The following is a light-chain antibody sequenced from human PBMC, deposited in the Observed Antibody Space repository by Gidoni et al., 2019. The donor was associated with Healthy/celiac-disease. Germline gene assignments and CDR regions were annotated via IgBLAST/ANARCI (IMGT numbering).Light chain of an antibody. CDR1: HSVSSSY. Sequence: EIVLTQSPGTLSLSPGERATLSCRASHSVSSSYLGWYQQKPGQAPRLLIYGASTRATGIPDRFSGSGSGTDFTLTITSLEPEEFAVYYCQQYDSSMGYTFGQGTKLEIK. CDR3: QQYDSSMGYT. V-gene: IGKV3-20*01. J-gene: IGKJ2*01. CDR2: GAS.